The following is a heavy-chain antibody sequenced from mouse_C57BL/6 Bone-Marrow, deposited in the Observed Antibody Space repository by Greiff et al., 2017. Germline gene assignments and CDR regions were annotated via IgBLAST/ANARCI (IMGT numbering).Heavy chain of an antibody. V-gene: IGHV5-4*01. CDR3: ARYGNYGYWYFDV. CDR2: ISDGGSYT. CDR1: GFTFSSYA. J-gene: IGHJ1*03. D-gene: IGHD2-10*02. Sequence: DVHLVESGGGLVKPGGSLKLSCAASGFTFSSYAMSWVRQTPEKRLEWVATISDGGSYTYYPDNVKGRFTISRDNAKNNLYLQMSHLKSEDTAMYYCARYGNYGYWYFDVWGTGTTVTVSS.